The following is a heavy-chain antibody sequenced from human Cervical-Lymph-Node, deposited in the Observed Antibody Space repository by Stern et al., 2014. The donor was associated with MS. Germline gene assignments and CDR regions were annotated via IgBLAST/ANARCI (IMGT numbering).Heavy chain of an antibody. CDR1: GGSVSSTNW. CDR2: IHHSGPA. V-gene: IGHV4-4*02. J-gene: IGHJ2*01. D-gene: IGHD2/OR15-2a*01. Sequence: QVQLQESGPGLVKPSGTLSLTCAVSGGSVSSTNWWSWVRQSPGKGLEWIGNIHHSGPATSRPSHRGRFSISLANPKNPLSLHLTSVTAADTAVYYCARERQQYCNSEGCSYWYFDLWGRGTLVTVSS. CDR3: ARERQQYCNSEGCSYWYFDL.